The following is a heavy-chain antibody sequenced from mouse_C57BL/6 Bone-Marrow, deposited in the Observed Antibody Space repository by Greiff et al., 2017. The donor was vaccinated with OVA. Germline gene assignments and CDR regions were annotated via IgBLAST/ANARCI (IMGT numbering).Heavy chain of an antibody. J-gene: IGHJ3*01. CDR3: ARPYDYDVGWFAY. Sequence: EVKLQESGGGLVKPGGSLKLSCAASGFTFSDYGMHWVRQAPEKGLEWVAYISSGSSTIYYADTVKGRFTISRDNAKNTLFLQMTSLRSEDTAMYYCARPYDYDVGWFAYWGQGTLVTVSA. D-gene: IGHD2-4*01. CDR2: ISSGSSTI. CDR1: GFTFSDYG. V-gene: IGHV5-17*01.